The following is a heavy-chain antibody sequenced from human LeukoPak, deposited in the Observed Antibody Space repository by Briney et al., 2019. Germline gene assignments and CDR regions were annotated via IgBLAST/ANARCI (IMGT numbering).Heavy chain of an antibody. CDR2: INPNSGNT. Sequence: GASVKVSCKASGYTFTGYYMHWVRQAPGQGLEWMGWINPNSGNTGYAQKFQGRVTMTRNTSISTAYMELSSLRSEDTAVYYCARGVKGYCSSTSCRRKTYYYYGMDVWGQGTTVTVSS. CDR3: ARGVKGYCSSTSCRRKTYYYYGMDV. V-gene: IGHV1-8*02. J-gene: IGHJ6*02. D-gene: IGHD2-2*01. CDR1: GYTFTGYY.